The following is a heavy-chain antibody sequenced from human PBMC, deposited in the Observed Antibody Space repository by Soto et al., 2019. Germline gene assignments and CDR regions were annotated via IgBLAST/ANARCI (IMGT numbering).Heavy chain of an antibody. CDR1: GFTFSSYA. Sequence: QAGGSLRLSCAASGFTFSSYAMSWVRQAPGKGLEWVSAISGSGGSTYYADSVKGRFTISRDNSKNTLYLQMNSLRAEDTAVYYCAKKVADTGLYNWFDPWGQGTLVTVSS. V-gene: IGHV3-23*01. J-gene: IGHJ5*02. CDR3: AKKVADTGLYNWFDP. CDR2: ISGSGGST.